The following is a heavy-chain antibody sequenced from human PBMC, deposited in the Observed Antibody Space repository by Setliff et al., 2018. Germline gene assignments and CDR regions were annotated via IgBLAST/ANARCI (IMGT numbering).Heavy chain of an antibody. CDR3: ARGPRFDYESPTYRRRFDP. CDR1: GGSFSGYY. D-gene: IGHD3-22*01. Sequence: SETLSLTCAVYGGSFSGYYWNWIRQAPGKGLEWIGEINHRGTTSYTPSLKGRVTISVDTSKNLFSLKLISVTAADTAVYFCARGPRFDYESPTYRRRFDPWGQGTAVTLSS. V-gene: IGHV4-34*01. J-gene: IGHJ5*02. CDR2: INHRGTT.